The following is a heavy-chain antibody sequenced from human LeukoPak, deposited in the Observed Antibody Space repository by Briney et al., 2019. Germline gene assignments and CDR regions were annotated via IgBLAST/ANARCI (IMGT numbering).Heavy chain of an antibody. CDR2: IYSGGST. J-gene: IGHJ4*02. Sequence: GGSLRLSCAASEFSVGSNYMTWVRQAPGKGLEWVSLIYSGGSTYYADSVKGRFTISRDNSKNTLYLQMNSLRAEDTAVYYCARVYGGKHFDYWGQGTLVTVSS. CDR3: ARVYGGKHFDY. V-gene: IGHV3-66*01. D-gene: IGHD4-23*01. CDR1: EFSVGSNY.